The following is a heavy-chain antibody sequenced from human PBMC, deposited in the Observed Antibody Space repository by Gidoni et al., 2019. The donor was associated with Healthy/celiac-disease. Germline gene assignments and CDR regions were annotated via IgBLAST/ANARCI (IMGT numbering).Heavy chain of an antibody. CDR1: GGSISSSSYY. CDR3: ADHSSSWYDWFDP. CDR2: IYYSGST. V-gene: IGHV4-39*01. J-gene: IGHJ5*02. Sequence: QLQLQESVPGLVKPSETLSLTCTVSGGSISSSSYYWGWIRQPPGKGLEWIGSIYYSGSTSYNPSLKSRVTISVDTSKNQFSLKLSSVTAADTAVYYCADHSSSWYDWFDPWGQGTLVTVSS. D-gene: IGHD6-13*01.